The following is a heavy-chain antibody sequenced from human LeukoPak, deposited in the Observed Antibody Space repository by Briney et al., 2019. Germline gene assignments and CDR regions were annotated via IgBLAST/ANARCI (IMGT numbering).Heavy chain of an antibody. Sequence: GASVKVSCKASGGTFSSYAISWVRQAPGQGLEWMGRIIPILGIANYAQKFQGRVTITADKSTSTAYMELSSLRSEDTAVYYCARDYGGNSAGFDYWGQGTLVTVSS. D-gene: IGHD4-23*01. CDR3: ARDYGGNSAGFDY. CDR2: IIPILGIA. CDR1: GGTFSSYA. V-gene: IGHV1-69*04. J-gene: IGHJ4*02.